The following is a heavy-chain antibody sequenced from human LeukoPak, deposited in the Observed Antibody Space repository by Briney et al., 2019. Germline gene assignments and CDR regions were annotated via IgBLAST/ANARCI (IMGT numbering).Heavy chain of an antibody. CDR2: INSDGSST. V-gene: IGHV3-74*01. Sequence: GGSLGLSCAASGFTFSSYWMHWVRQAPGKGLVWVSRINSDGSSTSYADSVKGRFTISRDNAKNTLYLQMNSLRAEDTAVYYCASGAYDFWSGYPRRDYYMDVWGKGTTVTVSS. CDR1: GFTFSSYW. CDR3: ASGAYDFWSGYPRRDYYMDV. J-gene: IGHJ6*03. D-gene: IGHD3-3*01.